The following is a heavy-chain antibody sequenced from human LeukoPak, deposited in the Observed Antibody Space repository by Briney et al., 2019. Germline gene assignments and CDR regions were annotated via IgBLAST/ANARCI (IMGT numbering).Heavy chain of an antibody. CDR1: GITFSSYN. V-gene: IGHV3-21*01. Sequence: GGSLRLSCAAPGITFSSYNMNWVRQAPGKGLEWVSSISSSSSYIYYADSVKGRFTISRDNAKNSLYLQMNSLRAEDTAVYYCGTRGYSEYYFDYWGQGTLVTVSS. CDR3: GTRGYSEYYFDY. J-gene: IGHJ4*02. D-gene: IGHD3-22*01. CDR2: ISSSSSYI.